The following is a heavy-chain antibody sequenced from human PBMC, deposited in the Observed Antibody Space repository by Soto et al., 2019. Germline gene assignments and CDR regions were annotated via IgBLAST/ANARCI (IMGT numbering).Heavy chain of an antibody. CDR2: ISGSGGST. D-gene: IGHD2-2*01. CDR1: GFTFSSYA. Sequence: PGGSLRLSCAASGFTFSSYAMSWVRQAPGKGLEWVSAISGSGGSTYYADSVKGRFTISRDNSKNTLYLQMNSLRAEDTAVYYCAKTVNSVPAAKLDYFDYWGQGTLVTVSS. J-gene: IGHJ4*02. V-gene: IGHV3-23*01. CDR3: AKTVNSVPAAKLDYFDY.